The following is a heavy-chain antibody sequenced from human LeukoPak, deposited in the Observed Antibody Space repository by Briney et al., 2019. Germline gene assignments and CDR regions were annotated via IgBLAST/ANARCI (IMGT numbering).Heavy chain of an antibody. CDR3: ARGTVTAPDY. J-gene: IGHJ4*02. V-gene: IGHV3-53*01. Sequence: GGSLRLSCAASGFSVSNTYMSWVRQAPGKGLEWVSTIYSGGNTYYADSVKGRFTISRDNSKNTLYLQMNRLRPEDTAVYYCARGTVTAPDYWGQGTLVTVSS. D-gene: IGHD2-21*02. CDR1: GFSVSNTY. CDR2: IYSGGNT.